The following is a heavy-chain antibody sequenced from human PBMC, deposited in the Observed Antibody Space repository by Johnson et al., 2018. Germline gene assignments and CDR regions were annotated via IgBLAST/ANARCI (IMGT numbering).Heavy chain of an antibody. V-gene: IGHV3-30-3*01. CDR3: AREWPPNYDYDSSGKGPGDAFDI. Sequence: QVQLGEAGGGVVQPGRSLRLSCATSGFTFSSYAMHWVRQAPGKGLEWVAVIAYDGSNKYYADSVKGRFTISRENSKTTLYLQMNSLRAEDTDVYYCAREWPPNYDYDSSGKGPGDAFDIWGQGTMVTVSS. D-gene: IGHD3-22*01. CDR1: GFTFSSYA. J-gene: IGHJ3*02. CDR2: IAYDGSNK.